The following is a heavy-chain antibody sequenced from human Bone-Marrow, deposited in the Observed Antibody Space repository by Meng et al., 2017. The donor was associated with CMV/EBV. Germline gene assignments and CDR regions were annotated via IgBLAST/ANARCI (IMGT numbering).Heavy chain of an antibody. V-gene: IGHV1-2*02. Sequence: ASVKVSCKASGYTFTDYYIHWVRQAPGRGLEWMGWINPNSGGTNYAQKFQGRVTMTRDTSISTAYMELSRLRSDDTAVYYCARKLPTGRYCSSTSCLPQFNGMDVWGQGTTVTVYS. J-gene: IGHJ6*02. CDR3: ARKLPTGRYCSSTSCLPQFNGMDV. CDR1: GYTFTDYY. CDR2: INPNSGGT. D-gene: IGHD2-2*01.